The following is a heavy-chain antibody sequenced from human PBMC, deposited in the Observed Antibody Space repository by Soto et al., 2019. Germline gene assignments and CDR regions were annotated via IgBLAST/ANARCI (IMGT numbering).Heavy chain of an antibody. CDR1: GFTFSSYA. V-gene: IGHV3-23*01. D-gene: IGHD3-22*01. J-gene: IGHJ4*02. Sequence: GSLRLSCAASGFTFSSYAMSWVRQAPGKGLEWVSVISGSGGSAYHADSVKGRFTISRDNSKNTLYLQMNSLRAEDTAVYYCAKGIVYYYDSSGYFAYWGQGTLVTVSS. CDR3: AKGIVYYYDSSGYFAY. CDR2: ISGSGGSA.